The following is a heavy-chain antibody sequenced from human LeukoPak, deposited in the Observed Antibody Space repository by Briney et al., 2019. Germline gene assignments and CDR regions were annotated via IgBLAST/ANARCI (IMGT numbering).Heavy chain of an antibody. Sequence: GESLKISCKGSGYSFTSYWIGWVRQMPGKGLEWMGIIYPGDSDTRYSPSFQGQVTISADQSISTAYLQWSSLKASDTAMYYCARRGGGYCSSTSCYQSWFDPWGQGTLVTVSS. CDR3: ARRGGGYCSSTSCYQSWFDP. CDR1: GYSFTSYW. D-gene: IGHD2-2*01. J-gene: IGHJ5*02. CDR2: IYPGDSDT. V-gene: IGHV5-51*01.